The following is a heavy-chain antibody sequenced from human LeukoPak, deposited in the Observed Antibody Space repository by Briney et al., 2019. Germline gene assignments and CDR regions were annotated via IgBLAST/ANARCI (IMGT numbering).Heavy chain of an antibody. CDR3: ARDSSGWGAAFDI. J-gene: IGHJ3*02. Sequence: SETLSLTCAVYGGSFSGYYWSWIRQPPGKGLEWIGEINHSGSTNYNPSLKSRVTISVDTSKNQFSLKLSSVSAADTAVYYCARDSSGWGAAFDIWGQGTMVTVSS. CDR2: INHSGST. D-gene: IGHD6-19*01. V-gene: IGHV4-34*01. CDR1: GGSFSGYY.